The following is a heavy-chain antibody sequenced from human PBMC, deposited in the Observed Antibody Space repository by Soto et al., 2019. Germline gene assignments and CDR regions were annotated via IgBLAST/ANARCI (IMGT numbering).Heavy chain of an antibody. CDR3: ARDKAVAGFWEPFRDYFDY. V-gene: IGHV3-48*02. CDR1: GFTFSSYS. Sequence: GGSLRLSCAASGFTFSSYSMNWVRQAPGKGLEWVSYISSSSSTIYYADSVKGRFTISRDNAKNSLYLQMNSLRDEDTAVYYCARDKAVAGFWEPFRDYFDYWGQGTLVTVSS. CDR2: ISSSSSTI. D-gene: IGHD6-19*01. J-gene: IGHJ4*02.